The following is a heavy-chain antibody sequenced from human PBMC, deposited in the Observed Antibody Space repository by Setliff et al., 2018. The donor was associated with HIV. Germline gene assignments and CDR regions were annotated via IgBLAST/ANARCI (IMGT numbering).Heavy chain of an antibody. V-gene: IGHV4-38-2*01. CDR3: SSSSALEVDAFDI. J-gene: IGHJ3*02. CDR2: INHSGRT. CDR1: GYSISSGYY. Sequence: SETLSLTCAVSGYSISSGYYWSWIRQSPGKGLEWIGEINHSGRTKYSPSLRSRVSISVDTSKTQFSLKLSSVTAADTAVYYCSSSSALEVDAFDIWGQGTMVTVSS. D-gene: IGHD6-13*01.